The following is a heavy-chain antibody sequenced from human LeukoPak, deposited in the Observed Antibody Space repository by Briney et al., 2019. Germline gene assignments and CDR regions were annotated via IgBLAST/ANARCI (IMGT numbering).Heavy chain of an antibody. CDR3: TRDLQQLVFDY. J-gene: IGHJ4*02. CDR1: GFTFGDYA. V-gene: IGHV3-49*04. D-gene: IGHD6-13*01. Sequence: GGSLRLSCTASGFTFGDYAMSWVRQAPGKGLEWVGFIRSKAYGGTTEYAASVKGRFTISRDDSKSIAYQQMNSLKTEDTAVYYCTRDLQQLVFDYWGQGTLVTVSS. CDR2: IRSKAYGGTT.